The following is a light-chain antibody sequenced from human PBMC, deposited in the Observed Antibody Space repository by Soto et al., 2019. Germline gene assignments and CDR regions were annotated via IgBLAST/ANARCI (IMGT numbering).Light chain of an antibody. CDR3: SSYTSTSTYV. V-gene: IGLV2-14*03. J-gene: IGLJ1*01. CDR2: DVS. CDR1: SSDVGGYNY. Sequence: QSVLTQPASVSGSPGQSIAISCTGTSSDVGGYNYVSWYQHHPGKAPKLMIYDVSNRPSGVSNRFSGSKSGDTASLTISGLQAEDEADYYCSSYTSTSTYVFGTGPKVTVL.